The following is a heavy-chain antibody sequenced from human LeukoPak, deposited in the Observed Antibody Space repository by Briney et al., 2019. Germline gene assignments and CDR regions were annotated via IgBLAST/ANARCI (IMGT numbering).Heavy chain of an antibody. V-gene: IGHV1-18*01. CDR2: ISAYNGNT. D-gene: IGHD6-6*01. J-gene: IGHJ4*02. CDR1: GYTFTSYG. Sequence: GPVKFSCKASGYTFTSYGISWVRQAPGQGLEWMGWISAYNGNTNYAQKLQGRVTMTTDTSTSTAYMELRSLRSDDTAVYYCARERSIAARDDYFDYWGQGTLVTVSS. CDR3: ARERSIAARDDYFDY.